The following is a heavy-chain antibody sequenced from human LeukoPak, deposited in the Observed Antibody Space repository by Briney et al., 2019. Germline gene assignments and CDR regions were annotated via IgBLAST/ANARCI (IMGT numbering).Heavy chain of an antibody. V-gene: IGHV1-69*04. CDR1: GGTFSSYA. CDR2: IIPILGIA. D-gene: IGHD2-2*01. CDR3: ARGAIVVVPAAIRFDP. J-gene: IGHJ5*02. Sequence: SVKVSCKASGGTFSSYAISWVRQAPGQGLEWMGRIIPILGIANYAQKFQGRVTMTRNTSISTAYMELSSLRSEDTAVYYCARGAIVVVPAAIRFDPWGQGTLVTVSS.